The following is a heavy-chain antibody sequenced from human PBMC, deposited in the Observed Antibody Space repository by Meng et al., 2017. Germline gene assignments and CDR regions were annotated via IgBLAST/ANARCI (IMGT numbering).Heavy chain of an antibody. CDR1: GDSVSSNSAA. V-gene: IGHV6-1*01. J-gene: IGHJ4*02. Sequence: QVHLQASGPGLVKPSQTLSRTCVISGDSVSSNSAAWNWIRQSPSRGLEWLGRTYYRSKWYNEYTVSVKSRITINPDTSKNQFSLQLNSVTPEDTAVYYCARAYCSGGSCEFDYWGQGTLVTVSS. CDR3: ARAYCSGGSCEFDY. D-gene: IGHD2-15*01. CDR2: TYYRSKWYN.